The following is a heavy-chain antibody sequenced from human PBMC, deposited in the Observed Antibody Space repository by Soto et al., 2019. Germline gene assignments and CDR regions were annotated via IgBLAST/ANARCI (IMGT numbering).Heavy chain of an antibody. CDR3: ATVWGDSGRDYFDH. J-gene: IGHJ4*02. V-gene: IGHV3-30-3*01. CDR1: GFPFSSYA. CDR2: ISHDGTNK. D-gene: IGHD1-26*01. Sequence: QVQLVESGGGVVQPGTSLRLSCAASGFPFSSYAIHWVRQAPGKRLEWVAFISHDGTNKYYADSVKGRFTISRDNSKNTLYLQMNSLRAEDTAVYYCATVWGDSGRDYFDHWGQGTLVTVSS.